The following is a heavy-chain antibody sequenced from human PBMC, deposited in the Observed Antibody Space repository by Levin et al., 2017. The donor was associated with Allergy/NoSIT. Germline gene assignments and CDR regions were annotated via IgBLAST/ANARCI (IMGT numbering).Heavy chain of an antibody. Sequence: RPGGSLRLSCAASGFTFDDYGMSWVRQAPGKGLEWVSGINWNGGSTGYADSVKGRFTISRDNAKNSLYLQMNSLRAEDTALYYCAVSERGKQWPDLFDYWGQGTLVTVSS. D-gene: IGHD6-19*01. CDR3: AVSERGKQWPDLFDY. CDR2: INWNGGST. V-gene: IGHV3-20*04. J-gene: IGHJ4*02. CDR1: GFTFDDYG.